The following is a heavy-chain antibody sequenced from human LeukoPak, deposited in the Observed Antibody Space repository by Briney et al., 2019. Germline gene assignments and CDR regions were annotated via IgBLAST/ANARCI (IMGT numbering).Heavy chain of an antibody. CDR2: IIPIFCTA. J-gene: IGHJ5*02. D-gene: IGHD6-13*01. CDR3: ARVGYGANWFDP. Sequence: GSSVKVSCKASGGTFSSYAISWVRQAPGQGLEWMGGIIPIFCTANYAQKFQGRVTITADESTSTAYMELSSLRSEDTAVYYCARVGYGANWFDPWGQGTLVTVSS. V-gene: IGHV1-69*01. CDR1: GGTFSSYA.